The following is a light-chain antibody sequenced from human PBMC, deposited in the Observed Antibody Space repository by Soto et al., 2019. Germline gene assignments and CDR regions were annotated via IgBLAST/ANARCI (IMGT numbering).Light chain of an antibody. Sequence: QSVLTQPASVCGSPGQSITISCTGASSDVGGFDHVSWYQQHPGKVPRLLIYDVSSRPSGVSDRFSGSKSGNTASLTISGLQAEDEADYYCNSFTTTNTYVFGTGTKVTVL. CDR1: SSDVGGFDH. CDR2: DVS. V-gene: IGLV2-14*03. J-gene: IGLJ1*01. CDR3: NSFTTTNTYV.